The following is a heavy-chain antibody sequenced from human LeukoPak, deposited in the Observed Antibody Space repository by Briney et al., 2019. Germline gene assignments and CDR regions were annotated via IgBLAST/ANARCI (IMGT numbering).Heavy chain of an antibody. CDR2: TYYSGST. J-gene: IGHJ3*02. Sequence: SETLSLTCTVSGGSISSGDYYWSWIRQPPGKGLEWIGYTYYSGSTYYNPSLKSRVTISVDTSKNQFSLKLSSVTAADTAVYYCASRYSSGRLTFNIWGQGTMVTVSS. CDR1: GGSISSGDYY. CDR3: ASRYSSGRLTFNI. V-gene: IGHV4-30-4*01. D-gene: IGHD6-19*01.